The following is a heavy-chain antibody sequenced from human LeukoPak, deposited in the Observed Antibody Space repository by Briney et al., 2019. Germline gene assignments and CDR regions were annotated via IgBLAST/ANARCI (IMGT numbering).Heavy chain of an antibody. J-gene: IGHJ4*02. Sequence: GGSLRLSCVVSGFDFSGFSMSWVRQAPGKGLEWVAIMEEYGSYIFYVDSVKGRFTISRDNSENTLSLQMNSLRAEDTAVYYCAKARGWIQEFDYWGQGTLVTVSS. V-gene: IGHV3-7*03. CDR2: MEEYGSYI. CDR3: AKARGWIQEFDY. CDR1: GFDFSGFS. D-gene: IGHD5-18*01.